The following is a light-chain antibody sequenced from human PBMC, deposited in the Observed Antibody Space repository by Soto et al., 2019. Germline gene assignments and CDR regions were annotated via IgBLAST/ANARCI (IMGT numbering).Light chain of an antibody. Sequence: EIVLTQSPGTLSLSPGERATLSCRASQSVSSSYLAWYQQKPGQASRLVIYGASSRATGIPDRFSGSVSGRDFTLTISRVESEDFAVYYCQQYGSSPRTFGQGTRVEIK. CDR1: QSVSSSY. V-gene: IGKV3-20*01. CDR2: GAS. CDR3: QQYGSSPRT. J-gene: IGKJ1*01.